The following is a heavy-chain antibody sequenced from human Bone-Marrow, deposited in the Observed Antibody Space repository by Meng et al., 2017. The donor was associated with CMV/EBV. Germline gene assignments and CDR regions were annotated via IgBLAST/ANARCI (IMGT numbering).Heavy chain of an antibody. CDR2: IYYNGNT. CDR3: ALTTDNWFDP. CDR1: GGSMGRGTYH. J-gene: IGHJ5*02. D-gene: IGHD4-11*01. Sequence: GSLRLSCTVSGGSMGRGTYHWAWIRQPPGKGLEWIGSIYYNGNTFYNPSLKSRVTISGDTSKNQFSLKVNSLTAADTAVYYCALTTDNWFDPWGHGTLVIVSS. V-gene: IGHV4-39*07.